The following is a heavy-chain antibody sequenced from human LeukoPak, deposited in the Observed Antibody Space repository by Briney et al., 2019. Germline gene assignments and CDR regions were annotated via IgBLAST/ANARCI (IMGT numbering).Heavy chain of an antibody. CDR2: INHSGST. Sequence: GSLRLSCAASGFTFSSYAMTWVRQAPGEGLEWIGEINHSGSTNYNPSLKSRVTISVDTSKNQFSLKLSSVTAADTAVYYCARAKPPGYGSGSYYNKRWFDPWGQGTLVTVSS. CDR1: GFTFSSYA. J-gene: IGHJ5*02. V-gene: IGHV4-34*01. CDR3: ARAKPPGYGSGSYYNKRWFDP. D-gene: IGHD3-10*01.